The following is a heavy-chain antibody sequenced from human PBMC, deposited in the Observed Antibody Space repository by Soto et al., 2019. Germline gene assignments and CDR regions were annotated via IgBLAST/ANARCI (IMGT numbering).Heavy chain of an antibody. Sequence: ASVKVSCKASGYTFTSYDINWVRQATGQGLEWMGWMNPNSGNTGYAQKFQGRVTITADESTSTAYMELSSLRSEDTAVYYCARSSLIAVAGNYYYGMDVWGQGTTVTVSS. CDR1: GYTFTSYD. J-gene: IGHJ6*02. CDR2: MNPNSGNT. D-gene: IGHD6-19*01. CDR3: ARSSLIAVAGNYYYGMDV. V-gene: IGHV1-8*01.